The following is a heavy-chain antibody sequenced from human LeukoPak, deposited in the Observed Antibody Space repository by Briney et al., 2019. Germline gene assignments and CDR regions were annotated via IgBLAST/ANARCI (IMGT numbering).Heavy chain of an antibody. J-gene: IGHJ4*02. Sequence: SETLSLTCAVYGGSFSGYCWSWIRQPPGKGLEWIGEINHSGSTNYNPSLKSRVTISVDTSKNQFSLKLSSVTAADTAVYYCARGQVLTGYYKRRPLGPIDYWGQGTLVTVSS. CDR3: ARGQVLTGYYKRRPLGPIDY. V-gene: IGHV4-34*01. CDR2: INHSGST. CDR1: GGSFSGYC. D-gene: IGHD3-9*01.